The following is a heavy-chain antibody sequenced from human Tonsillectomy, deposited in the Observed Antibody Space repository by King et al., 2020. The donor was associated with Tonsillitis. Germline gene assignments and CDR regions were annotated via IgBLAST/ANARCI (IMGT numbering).Heavy chain of an antibody. CDR2: IKSTRDYETT. Sequence: QLVESGGGLVKPGGSLRLSCAASGFIFSDAWMNWVRQAPGKGLEWVGRIKSTRDYETTDYAAPVKGRFTISRDDSKNTLYLQMNSLKSEDTAVYYCTTDHESGGTYVIASLVWGQGTRVTVSS. CDR3: TTDHESGGTYVIASLV. D-gene: IGHD3-16*02. J-gene: IGHJ1*01. CDR1: GFIFSDAW. V-gene: IGHV3-15*01.